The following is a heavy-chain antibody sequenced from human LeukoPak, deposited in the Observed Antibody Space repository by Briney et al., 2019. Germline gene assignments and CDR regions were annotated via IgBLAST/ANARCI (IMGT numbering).Heavy chain of an antibody. CDR2: IYYSGSA. CDR3: ARDDHRPDSGSWYREY. V-gene: IGHV4-39*06. CDR1: GGSISSSSYY. J-gene: IGHJ4*02. Sequence: PSETLSLTCTVSGGSISSSSYYWGWIRQPPGKGLEWIGSIYYSGSAYYNPSLKSRVTISVDTSKNQFPLKLSSVTAADTAVYYCARDDHRPDSGSWYREYWGQGTLVTVSS. D-gene: IGHD6-13*01.